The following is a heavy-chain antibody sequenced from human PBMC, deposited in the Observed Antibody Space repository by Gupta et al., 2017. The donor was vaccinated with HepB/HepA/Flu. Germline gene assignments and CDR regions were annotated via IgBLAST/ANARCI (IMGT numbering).Heavy chain of an antibody. D-gene: IGHD3-9*01. Sequence: EVQLLESGGGLVQPGGSLRLSCAASGFTFSSYAMSWVRQAPGKGLEWVSAISGSGGSTYYADSVKGRFTISRDNSKNTLYLQMNSLRAEDTAVYYCAKDSYDILTGYSNPHFWFDPWGQGTLVTVSS. CDR3: AKDSYDILTGYSNPHFWFDP. V-gene: IGHV3-23*01. J-gene: IGHJ5*02. CDR1: GFTFSSYA. CDR2: ISGSGGST.